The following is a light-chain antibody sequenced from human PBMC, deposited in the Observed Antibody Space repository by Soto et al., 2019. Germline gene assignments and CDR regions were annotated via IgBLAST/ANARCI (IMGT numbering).Light chain of an antibody. CDR3: SSYTTSSTVVL. V-gene: IGLV2-14*03. CDR2: DVT. J-gene: IGLJ2*01. Sequence: QSVLTQPASVSGSPGQSITISCTGTSRDVGGYNFVSWYQQHPGKAPKLMIYDVTYRPSGVSNRFSGSKSGNTASLTISGLQAEDEADYYCSSYTTSSTVVLFGGGTKLTVL. CDR1: SRDVGGYNF.